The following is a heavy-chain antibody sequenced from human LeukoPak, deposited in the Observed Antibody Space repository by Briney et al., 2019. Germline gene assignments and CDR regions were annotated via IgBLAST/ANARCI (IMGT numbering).Heavy chain of an antibody. V-gene: IGHV1-18*01. Sequence: ASVKVSCKASGYTFTSYGISWVRQAPGQGLEWMGWISAYNGNTNYAQKLQGRVTMTTDTSTSTAYMELRSLRSDDTAVYYCARDRIVRTTTTPFDFWGPGALVTVSS. CDR3: ARDRIVRTTTTPFDF. CDR2: ISAYNGNT. J-gene: IGHJ4*02. CDR1: GYTFTSYG. D-gene: IGHD1-14*01.